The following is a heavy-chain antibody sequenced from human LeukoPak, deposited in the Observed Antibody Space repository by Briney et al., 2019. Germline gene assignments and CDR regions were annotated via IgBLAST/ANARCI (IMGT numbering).Heavy chain of an antibody. V-gene: IGHV1-69*05. CDR2: IIPIFTTT. D-gene: IGHD3-10*01. J-gene: IGHJ3*02. Sequence: SVKVSCKASGGTFNTYTLNWVRQAPGQGLEWMGGIIPIFTTTNYAPKFQGRVTITTDESTSTAYMEMSSLTSEDTAIYYCARDEGFGESHAFDIWGQGTMVTVSS. CDR3: ARDEGFGESHAFDI. CDR1: GGTFNTYT.